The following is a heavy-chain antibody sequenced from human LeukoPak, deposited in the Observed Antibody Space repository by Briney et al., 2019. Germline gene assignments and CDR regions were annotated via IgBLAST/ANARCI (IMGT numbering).Heavy chain of an antibody. V-gene: IGHV4-4*02. D-gene: IGHD4-23*01. CDR1: GGSISSSNW. J-gene: IGHJ4*02. Sequence: SETLSLTCAVSGGSISSSNWWSWVRQPPGKGLEWIGEIYHSGSTNYNPSLKSRVTISVDKSKNQFSPKLSSVTAADTAVYYCASLYNGGMDLDPDYWGQGTLVTVSS. CDR2: IYHSGST. CDR3: ASLYNGGMDLDPDY.